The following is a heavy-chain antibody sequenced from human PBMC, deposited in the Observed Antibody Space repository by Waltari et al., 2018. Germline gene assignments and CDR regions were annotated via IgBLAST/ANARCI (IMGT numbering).Heavy chain of an antibody. CDR3: AKDAPTTTYFDY. D-gene: IGHD1-7*01. V-gene: IGHV3-23*04. CDR2: ISGSGDST. J-gene: IGHJ4*02. Sequence: EVHLVESGGGLVQPGGSLRLSCAASGFTFSSYAMNWVRQAPGKGLEWVSGISGSGDSTYYADSVKGRFTISRDNSKNTLYLQMNSLRAEDTAVFYCAKDAPTTTYFDYWGQGTLVTVSS. CDR1: GFTFSSYA.